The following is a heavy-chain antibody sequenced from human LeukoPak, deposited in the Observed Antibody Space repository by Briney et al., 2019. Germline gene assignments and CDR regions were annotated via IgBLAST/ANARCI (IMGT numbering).Heavy chain of an antibody. CDR3: AREDGSETVYYYYMDV. J-gene: IGHJ6*03. V-gene: IGHV3-30*04. D-gene: IGHD5-24*01. CDR2: ISYDGSNK. CDR1: GFTFSSYA. Sequence: GGSLRLSCAASGFTFSSYAMHWARQAPGKGLEWVAVISYDGSNKYYADSVKGRFTISRDNSKNTLYLQMNSLRAEDTAVYYCAREDGSETVYYYYMDVWGKGTTVTVSS.